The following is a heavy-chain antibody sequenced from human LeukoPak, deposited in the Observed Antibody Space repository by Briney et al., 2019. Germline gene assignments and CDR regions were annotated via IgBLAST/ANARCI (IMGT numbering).Heavy chain of an antibody. CDR2: IYSDGST. D-gene: IGHD3-3*01. CDR1: GFTVSSNY. J-gene: IGHJ4*02. Sequence: GGSLRLSCAASGFTVSSNYMSWVRQAPGKGLEWVSLIYSDGSTYYADSVKGRFTISTDKSKNTLYLQMNSLRAEDTAVYYCARVMKEWLSPDYWGQGTLVTVSS. CDR3: ARVMKEWLSPDY. V-gene: IGHV3-53*01.